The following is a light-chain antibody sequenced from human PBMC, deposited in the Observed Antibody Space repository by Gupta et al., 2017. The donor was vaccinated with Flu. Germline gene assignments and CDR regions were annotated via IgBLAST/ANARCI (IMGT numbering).Light chain of an antibody. CDR3: QQLNSYPVT. CDR1: QGISNY. CDR2: SES. J-gene: IGKJ3*01. V-gene: IGKV1-9*01. Sequence: DIQLTQSPSFLSASVGDRVTITCRASQGISNYLAWYQQKPGKVPKLLIYSESTLQSGVPSRFSGSGSGTEFTLTVSSLQPEDFATYYSQQLNSYPVTFGPGTKVDI.